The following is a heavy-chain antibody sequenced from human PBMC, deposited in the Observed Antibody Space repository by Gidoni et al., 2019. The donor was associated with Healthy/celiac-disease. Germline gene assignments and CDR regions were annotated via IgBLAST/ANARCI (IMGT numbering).Heavy chain of an antibody. CDR1: GYTFTSYA. J-gene: IGHJ3*02. V-gene: IGHV1-3*01. Sequence: QVKLVPSGAAVKKPGASVKVSCKASGYTFTSYALPLVRQAPGQRLEWMGWINAGNGNTKYSKKFQGRVTITRDTSASTAYMELSSLRSEDTAVYYWARDRRNYYDSSGYYVHDAVDIWGQGTMVTVSS. CDR3: ARDRRNYYDSSGYYVHDAVDI. D-gene: IGHD3-22*01. CDR2: INAGNGNT.